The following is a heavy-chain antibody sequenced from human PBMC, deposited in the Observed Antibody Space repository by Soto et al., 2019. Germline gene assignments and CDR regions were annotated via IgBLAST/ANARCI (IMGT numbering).Heavy chain of an antibody. Sequence: VQLVESGGGLVKPGGSLRLSCAASGFTFSSYSMNWVRQAPGKGLEWVSSISSSSSYIYYADSVKGRFTISRDNAKNSLYLQMNSLRAEDTAVYYCARDTNYYGSGSVYYYYYGMDVWGQGTTVTVSS. J-gene: IGHJ6*02. D-gene: IGHD3-10*01. CDR1: GFTFSSYS. V-gene: IGHV3-21*01. CDR2: ISSSSSYI. CDR3: ARDTNYYGSGSVYYYYYGMDV.